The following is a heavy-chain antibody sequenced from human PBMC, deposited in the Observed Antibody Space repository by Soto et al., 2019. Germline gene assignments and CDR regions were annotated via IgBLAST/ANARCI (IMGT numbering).Heavy chain of an antibody. D-gene: IGHD3-10*01. J-gene: IGHJ4*02. Sequence: SETLSLTCTVSGGSISSYYWSWIRQPPGKGLEWIGYIYYSGSTNYNPSLKSRVTMSVDTSKNQFSLKLSSVTAADTAVYYCARAGSGGDYVDYWGQGTLVTVSS. CDR1: GGSISSYY. CDR2: IYYSGST. CDR3: ARAGSGGDYVDY. V-gene: IGHV4-59*01.